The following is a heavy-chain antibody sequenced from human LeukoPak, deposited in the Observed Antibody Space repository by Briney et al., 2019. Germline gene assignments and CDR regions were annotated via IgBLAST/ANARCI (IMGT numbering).Heavy chain of an antibody. D-gene: IGHD5-18*01. CDR1: GYTFTSYY. V-gene: IGHV1-46*01. CDR2: INPSGGST. Sequence: GASVKVSCKASGYTFTSYYMHWVRQAPGQGLEWMGIINPSGGSTSYAQKFQGRVTMTRDTSTSTVYMELSSLRSEDTAVYYCARPAKFMDTAMDRFEAYYYYGMDVWGQGTTVTVSS. J-gene: IGHJ6*02. CDR3: ARPAKFMDTAMDRFEAYYYYGMDV.